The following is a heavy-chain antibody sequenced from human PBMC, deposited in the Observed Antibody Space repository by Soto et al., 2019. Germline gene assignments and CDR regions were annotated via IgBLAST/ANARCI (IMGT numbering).Heavy chain of an antibody. CDR1: GFTFSSYA. CDR3: AKDLSFSSRKMGPEFDY. CDR2: ISGSGGST. J-gene: IGHJ4*02. V-gene: IGHV3-23*01. D-gene: IGHD6-13*01. Sequence: GGSLRLSCAASGFTFSSYAMSWVRQAPGKGLEWVSAISGSGGSTYYADSVKGRFTISRDNSKNTLYLQMNSLRAEDTAVYYCAKDLSFSSRKMGPEFDYWGQGTLVTVSS.